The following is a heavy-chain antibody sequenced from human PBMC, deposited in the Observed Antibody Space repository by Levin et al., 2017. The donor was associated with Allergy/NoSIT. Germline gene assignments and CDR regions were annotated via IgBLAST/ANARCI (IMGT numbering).Heavy chain of an antibody. CDR1: EFTFISYA. CDR2: ISTSGGST. J-gene: IGHJ4*02. D-gene: IGHD4-17*01. CDR3: AKAMTTVTRKVDY. V-gene: IGHV3-23*01. Sequence: ASVKVSCAASEFTFISYAMSWVRQGPGKGLEWVSSISTSGGSTYYADSVKGRFTISRDNSKNTLYLQMTSLRVEDTALYYCAKAMTTVTRKVDYWGQGTLVTVSS.